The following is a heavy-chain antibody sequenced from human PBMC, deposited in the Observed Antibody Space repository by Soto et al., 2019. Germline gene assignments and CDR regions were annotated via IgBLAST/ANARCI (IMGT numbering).Heavy chain of an antibody. CDR2: IIPIFGTA. D-gene: IGHD3-10*01. Sequence: ASVKVSCKASGGTFSSYAISWVRQAPGQGLEWMGGIIPIFGTANYAQKFQGRVTITADESTSTAYMELSSLRSEDTAVYYCARTLSKYYASKVRGVIPNWFDPWGQGTLVTVSS. V-gene: IGHV1-69*13. CDR3: ARTLSKYYASKVRGVIPNWFDP. CDR1: GGTFSSYA. J-gene: IGHJ5*02.